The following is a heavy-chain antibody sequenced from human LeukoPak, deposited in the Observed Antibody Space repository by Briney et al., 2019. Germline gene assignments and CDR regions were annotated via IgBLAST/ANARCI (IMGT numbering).Heavy chain of an antibody. J-gene: IGHJ4*02. CDR1: SGSFRTYY. Sequence: PSETLSLTCTVSSGSFRTYYWSWIRQPPGKGLEWIGYIFYNEGTSYNPSLKSRVTISVDTSKNQFSLKLSSVTAADTAVYYCVSHYSSSWHFFDYWGQGTLVTVSS. CDR2: IFYNEGT. CDR3: VSHYSSSWHFFDY. V-gene: IGHV4-59*01. D-gene: IGHD6-13*01.